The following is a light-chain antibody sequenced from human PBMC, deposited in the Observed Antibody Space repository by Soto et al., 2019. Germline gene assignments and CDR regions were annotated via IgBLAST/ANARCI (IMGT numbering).Light chain of an antibody. J-gene: IGLJ2*01. CDR3: AAWDDSLNGLV. CDR1: SSNIGSNT. V-gene: IGLV1-44*01. Sequence: QSVLTQPPSASGTPGQRVTISCSGSSSNIGSNTVNWYQQLPGTAPKLIIYSNNHRHSGVPDRFSGSKSGTSASLAISGLQSEDEADYYCAAWDDSLNGLVFGGGTKLTVL. CDR2: SNN.